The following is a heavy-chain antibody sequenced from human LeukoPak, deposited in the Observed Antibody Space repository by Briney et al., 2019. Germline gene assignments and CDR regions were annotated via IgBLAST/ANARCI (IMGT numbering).Heavy chain of an antibody. CDR2: ISSSGNTI. CDR1: GFTFSSYE. V-gene: IGHV3-48*03. J-gene: IGHJ4*02. D-gene: IGHD6-19*01. CDR3: ARDRGSWLDSFDY. Sequence: GGSLRLSCAASGFTFSSYEMNWVRQAPGKGLEWVSYISSSGNTIYYADSVRGRFTISRDNAKNSLYLQMNSLRAEDTAVYYCARDRGSWLDSFDYWGQGTLVTVSS.